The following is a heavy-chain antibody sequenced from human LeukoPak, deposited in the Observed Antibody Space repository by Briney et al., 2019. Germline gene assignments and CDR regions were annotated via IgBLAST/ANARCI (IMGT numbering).Heavy chain of an antibody. D-gene: IGHD6-19*01. J-gene: IGHJ4*02. CDR3: ARDIAVAGTY. CDR1: GFTFSSYA. Sequence: GGSLRLSCAASGFTFSSYAMSWVRQAPGKGLEWVSTLSGSGVSTFYADSVKGRFTVSRDNSKNTLYLQMNSLSVEDTAVYYCARDIAVAGTYWGQGTLVTVSS. CDR2: LSGSGVST. V-gene: IGHV3-23*01.